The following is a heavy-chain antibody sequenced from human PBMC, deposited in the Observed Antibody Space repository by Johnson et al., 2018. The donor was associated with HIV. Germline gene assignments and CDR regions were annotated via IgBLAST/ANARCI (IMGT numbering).Heavy chain of an antibody. J-gene: IGHJ3*02. V-gene: IGHV3-30*03. Sequence: QVQLVESGGGVVQPGRSLRVSCGTSGFTFSSFDMHWVRQAPGKGLEWVAVMSYDGREKYYTDSVKGRFTISRDNSKNTVYLQMNSLRTEDTAVYYCARVRGGTGHGAFDIWGQGTMVTVSS. CDR3: ARVRGGTGHGAFDI. CDR1: GFTFSSFD. CDR2: MSYDGREK.